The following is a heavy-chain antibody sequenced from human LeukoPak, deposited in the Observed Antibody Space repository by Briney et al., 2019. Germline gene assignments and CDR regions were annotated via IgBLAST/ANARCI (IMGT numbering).Heavy chain of an antibody. Sequence: PSETLSLTCTVSGGSISSSSYYWGWIRQPPGKGLEWIGRIYTSGSTNYNPSLKSRVTISVDTSKNQFSLKLSSVTAADTAVYYCARATPIAVAGNFDYWGQGTLVTVSS. CDR3: ARATPIAVAGNFDY. CDR2: IYTSGST. V-gene: IGHV4-39*07. D-gene: IGHD6-19*01. J-gene: IGHJ4*02. CDR1: GGSISSSSYY.